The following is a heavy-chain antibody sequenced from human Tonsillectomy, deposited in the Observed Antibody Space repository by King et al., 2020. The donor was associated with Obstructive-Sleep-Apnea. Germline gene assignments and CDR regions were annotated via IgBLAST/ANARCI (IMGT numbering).Heavy chain of an antibody. CDR1: GFSFSSYA. J-gene: IGHJ4*02. CDR3: ARQVVVAARLGDS. D-gene: IGHD2-15*01. CDR2: ISSSSSTI. V-gene: IGHV3-48*04. Sequence: VQLVESGGGLVQPGGSLRLSCADSGFSFSSYAMNWVRQAPGKGLEWVSYISSSSSTIYYADSVKGRFTISRDNAMNSLYLQMNSLRAEDSAVYYCARQVVVAARLGDSWGQGTLVTVSS.